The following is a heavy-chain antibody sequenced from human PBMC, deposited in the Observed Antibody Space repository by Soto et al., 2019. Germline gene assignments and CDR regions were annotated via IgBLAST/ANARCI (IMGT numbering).Heavy chain of an antibody. D-gene: IGHD5-12*01. CDR3: ARVDSGLRANYYSGMDV. J-gene: IGHJ6*02. CDR1: GGSISSGDYY. Sequence: SETLSLTCTVSGGSISSGDYYWSWIRQPPGKGLEWIGYIYYSGSTYYNPSLKSRVTISVDTSKNQFSLKLSSVTAADTAVYYCARVDSGLRANYYSGMDVWGQGTTVTVSS. CDR2: IYYSGST. V-gene: IGHV4-30-4*01.